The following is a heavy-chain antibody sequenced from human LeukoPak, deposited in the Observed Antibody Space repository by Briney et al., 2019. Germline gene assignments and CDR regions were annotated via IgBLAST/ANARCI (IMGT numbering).Heavy chain of an antibody. J-gene: IGHJ4*02. CDR2: INPSGGST. D-gene: IGHD1-1*01. Sequence: GASVKVSFTASGYTFTSYYIHWVRQAPGQGLEWMGIINPSGGSTSYAQKFQGRITMTRDTSTSTVYMELSSLRSEDTAVYYCARDYIGSNALDSWGQGTLVTVSS. V-gene: IGHV1-46*01. CDR1: GYTFTSYY. CDR3: ARDYIGSNALDS.